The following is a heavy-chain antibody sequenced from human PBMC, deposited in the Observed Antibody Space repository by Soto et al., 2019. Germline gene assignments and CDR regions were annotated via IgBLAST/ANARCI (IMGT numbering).Heavy chain of an antibody. D-gene: IGHD2-2*01. J-gene: IGHJ4*02. CDR2: INPSGGRT. V-gene: IGHV1-46*01. CDR3: ARDATFILGYCISTSCSGDYYFDY. CDR1: GYTFTTYY. Sequence: ASVQVSCKASGYTFTTYYMHWVLQAPGQGLHWMGIINPSGGRTSYAQKFQGRVTMTRDTSTSTVYMELSSLRSEDTAVYYCARDATFILGYCISTSCSGDYYFDYWGQGTLVTVSS.